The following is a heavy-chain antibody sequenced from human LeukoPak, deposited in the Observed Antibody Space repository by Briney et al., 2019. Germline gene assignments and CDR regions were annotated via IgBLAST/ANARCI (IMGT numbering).Heavy chain of an antibody. CDR3: ARHAGGWYYFDS. CDR1: GGSISSGGYY. V-gene: IGHV4-61*08. Sequence: SETLSLTCTVSGGSISSGGYYWSWIRQPPGKGLEWIGYIYYSGSTNYNPSLKSRVTISVDTSKNQFSLKLSSVTAADTAVYYCARHAGGWYYFDSWGQGTLVTVSS. D-gene: IGHD6-19*01. J-gene: IGHJ4*02. CDR2: IYYSGST.